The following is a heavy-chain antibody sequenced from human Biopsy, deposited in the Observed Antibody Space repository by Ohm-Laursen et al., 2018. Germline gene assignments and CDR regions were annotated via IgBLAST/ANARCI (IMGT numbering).Heavy chain of an antibody. Sequence: ASVKVSCKASGGTFSSSAITWVRQAPGQGLEWMGGIIGIFRTAHYAQKFQGRVTITADEFVSTAYMELSSLRSEDTAVYYCARGGGYNWNNGWFDPWGQGTLVIVSS. CDR1: GGTFSSSA. D-gene: IGHD1/OR15-1a*01. J-gene: IGHJ5*02. CDR2: IIGIFRTA. CDR3: ARGGGYNWNNGWFDP. V-gene: IGHV1-69*13.